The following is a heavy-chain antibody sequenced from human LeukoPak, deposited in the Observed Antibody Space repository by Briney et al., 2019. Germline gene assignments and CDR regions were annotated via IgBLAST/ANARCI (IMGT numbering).Heavy chain of an antibody. CDR3: ARARLGYCSSTSCPPHNWFDP. CDR1: GYTFTSYA. D-gene: IGHD2-2*01. Sequence: ASVRVSCKASGYTFTSYAMHWVRQAPGQRLEWMGWINAGNGNTKYSQKFQGRVTITRDTSASTAYMELSSLRSEDTAVYYCARARLGYCSSTSCPPHNWFDPWGQGTLVTVSS. V-gene: IGHV1-3*01. J-gene: IGHJ5*02. CDR2: INAGNGNT.